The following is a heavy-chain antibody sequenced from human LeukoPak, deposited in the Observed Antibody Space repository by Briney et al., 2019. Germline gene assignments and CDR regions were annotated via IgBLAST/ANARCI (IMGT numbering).Heavy chain of an antibody. V-gene: IGHV3-23*01. D-gene: IGHD2-2*01. Sequence: SGGSLRLSCAASGFTFSSYAMSWVRQAPGKGLEWVSAISGSGGSTYYADSVKGRFTISRDNAKNTLYLQMNSLRAEDTAVYYCAREGVYCSSTSCVNWFDPWGQGTLVTVSS. CDR2: ISGSGGST. CDR1: GFTFSSYA. CDR3: AREGVYCSSTSCVNWFDP. J-gene: IGHJ5*02.